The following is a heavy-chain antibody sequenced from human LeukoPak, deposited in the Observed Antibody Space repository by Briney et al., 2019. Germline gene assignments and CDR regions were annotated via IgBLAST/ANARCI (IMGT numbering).Heavy chain of an antibody. CDR1: GFTFSSYA. D-gene: IGHD5-24*01. V-gene: IGHV3-30*01. CDR2: ISYDGSNK. J-gene: IGHJ4*02. Sequence: GGSLRLSCAASGFTFSSYAMHWVRQAPGKGLEWVAVISYDGSNKYYADSVKGRFTISRDNSKNTLYLQMNSLRAEDTAVYYCAREVEMATIGHFDYWGQGTLVAVSS. CDR3: AREVEMATIGHFDY.